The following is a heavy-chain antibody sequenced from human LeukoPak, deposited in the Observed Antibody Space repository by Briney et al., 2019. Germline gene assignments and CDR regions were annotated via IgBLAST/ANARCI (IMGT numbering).Heavy chain of an antibody. CDR2: IYYSGST. J-gene: IGHJ5*02. V-gene: IGHV4-59*01. CDR3: ARNPTDDHTNYVWFDP. CDR1: GGSISDYY. D-gene: IGHD4-11*01. Sequence: SETLSLTCTVSGGSISDYYWSWIRQSPGKGLEWIGYIYYSGSTNYNPSLRSRVTISVDTSKNQFSLKLSSVTPADTAVYYCARNPTDDHTNYVWFDPWGQGTLVTVSS.